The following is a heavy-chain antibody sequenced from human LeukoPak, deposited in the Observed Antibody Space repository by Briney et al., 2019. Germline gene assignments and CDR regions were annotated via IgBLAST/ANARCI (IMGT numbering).Heavy chain of an antibody. CDR1: GFTFSHYS. CDR2: MSINSGLV. Sequence: GGSLRLSCAASGFTFSHYSMNWVRQAPGKGLEWVSSMSINSGLVYYADSVKGRFTISRDNAKNSLYLQMNSLRAEDTAVYYCAREFDYSTSGAGYWGQGTLVTVSS. V-gene: IGHV3-21*01. J-gene: IGHJ4*02. CDR3: AREFDYSTSGAGY. D-gene: IGHD4-11*01.